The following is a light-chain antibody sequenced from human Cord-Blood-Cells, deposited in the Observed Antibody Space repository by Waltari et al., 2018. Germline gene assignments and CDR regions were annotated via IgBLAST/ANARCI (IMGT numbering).Light chain of an antibody. J-gene: IGKJ1*01. CDR3: QQYYSTPRT. Sequence: DIVMTQSPDSLAVSLGERATINCKSTQSVLYSTNNKNYLAWYQQNPGQPPKLYSYWASTWESGVPVRLSGSVSGTDFTLAITSMQADDVAVYYCQQYYSTPRTFGQGTKVEIK. CDR2: WAS. V-gene: IGKV4-1*01. CDR1: QSVLYSTNNKNY.